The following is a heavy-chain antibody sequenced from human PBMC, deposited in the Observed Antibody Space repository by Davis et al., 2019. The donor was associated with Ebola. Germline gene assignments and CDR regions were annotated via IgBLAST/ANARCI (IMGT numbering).Heavy chain of an antibody. D-gene: IGHD1-26*01. CDR2: ISGSGGST. CDR1: EFTFSGYA. V-gene: IGHV3-23*01. CDR3: ANWVLVGPTT. Sequence: GGSLRLSCAASEFTFSGYAMSWVRQAPGKGLEWVSAISGSGGSTFYADSVKGRFTISRDNSRNTLYLQMNSLRAEDTAVYYCANWVLVGPTTWGQGTLVTVSS. J-gene: IGHJ5*02.